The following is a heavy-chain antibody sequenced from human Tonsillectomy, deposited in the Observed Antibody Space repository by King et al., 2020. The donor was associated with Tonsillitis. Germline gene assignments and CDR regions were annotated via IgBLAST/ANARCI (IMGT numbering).Heavy chain of an antibody. D-gene: IGHD3-22*01. CDR3: ARGKRSSGYYYDYYYYMDV. CDR1: GFTFSSYW. Sequence: VQLVESGGGLVQPGGSLRLSCAASGFTFSSYWMHWVRQAPGKGLVWVSRINGDESSTSYADSVKGRFTISRDNAKNTLYLQMNSLRAEDTAVYYCARGKRSSGYYYDYYYYMDVWDKGTAVTVSS. CDR2: INGDESST. V-gene: IGHV3-74*01. J-gene: IGHJ6*03.